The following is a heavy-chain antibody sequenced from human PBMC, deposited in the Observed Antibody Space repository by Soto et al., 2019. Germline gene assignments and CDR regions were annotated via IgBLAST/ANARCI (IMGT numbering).Heavy chain of an antibody. CDR2: IYWNDDK. J-gene: IGHJ5*02. CDR3: AHSAIVVVVAATSGWFDP. CDR1: GFSLSTSGVG. Sequence: SGPTLVNPTHTLTLTCTFSGFSLSTSGVGVGWIRQPPGKALEWLALIYWNDDKRYSPSLKSRLTITKDTSKNQVVLTMTNMDPVDTATYYCAHSAIVVVVAATSGWFDPWGQGTLVTVSS. D-gene: IGHD2-15*01. V-gene: IGHV2-5*01.